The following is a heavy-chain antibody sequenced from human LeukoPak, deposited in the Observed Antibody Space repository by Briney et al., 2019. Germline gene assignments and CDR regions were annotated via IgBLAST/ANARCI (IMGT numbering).Heavy chain of an antibody. D-gene: IGHD3-22*01. Sequence: GGSLRLSCAASGFTFSNYNMNWVRQAPGKGLEWVSSIRSSTTYVYYADSVKGRFTISRDNAKNSLYLQMNSLRAEDTAVYYCARDQYYYDSSGYFFGLDVWGKGTTVTVSS. CDR1: GFTFSNYN. CDR3: ARDQYYYDSSGYFFGLDV. V-gene: IGHV3-21*01. J-gene: IGHJ6*04. CDR2: IRSSTTYV.